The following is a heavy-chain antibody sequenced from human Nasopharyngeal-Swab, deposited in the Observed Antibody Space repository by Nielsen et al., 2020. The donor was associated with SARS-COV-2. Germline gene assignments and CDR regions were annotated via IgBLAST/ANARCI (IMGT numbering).Heavy chain of an antibody. V-gene: IGHV4-39*07. J-gene: IGHJ4*02. CDR1: GGSISSSSYY. D-gene: IGHD5-18*01. CDR2: IYYSGST. Sequence: SETLSLTCTVSGGSISSSSYYWGWIRQPPGKGLEWIGGIYYSGSTYYNPSLKSRVTISVDTSKNQFSLKLSSVTAADTAVYYCARTSIQLWFAVYYFDYWGQGTLVTVSS. CDR3: ARTSIQLWFAVYYFDY.